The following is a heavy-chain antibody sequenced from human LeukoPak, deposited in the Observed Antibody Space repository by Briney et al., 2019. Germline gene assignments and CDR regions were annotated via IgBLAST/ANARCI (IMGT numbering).Heavy chain of an antibody. V-gene: IGHV1-69*02. D-gene: IGHD6-19*01. CDR2: SIPTLGIA. CDR1: GCTFSIYT. CDR3: ARGGIAVAGSFFDY. J-gene: IGHJ4*02. Sequence: ASVKVSCKASGCTFSIYTISWVRQAPGQGLEWMGRSIPTLGIANYAQKFQGRVTITADKSTSTAYMELSSLRSEDTAVYYCARGGIAVAGSFFDYWGQGTLVIVSS.